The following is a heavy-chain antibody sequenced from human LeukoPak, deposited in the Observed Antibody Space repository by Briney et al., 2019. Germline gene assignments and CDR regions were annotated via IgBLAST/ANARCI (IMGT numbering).Heavy chain of an antibody. CDR1: GFTFRSYA. CDR2: LSGSGGST. CDR3: AKDLSYGFDY. V-gene: IGHV3-23*01. Sequence: GGSLRLSCEASGFTFRSYAMSWVRQAPGKGLEWVSALSGSGGSTYYAGSVKGRFTISRDNSKYTLYLRMNSLRAEDTAVYYCAKDLSYGFDYWGQGTLVTVSS. J-gene: IGHJ4*02. D-gene: IGHD1-26*01.